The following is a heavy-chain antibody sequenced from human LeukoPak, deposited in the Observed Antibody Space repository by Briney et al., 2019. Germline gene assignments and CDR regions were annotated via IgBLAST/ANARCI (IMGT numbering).Heavy chain of an antibody. V-gene: IGHV3-48*01. D-gene: IGHD6-6*01. CDR2: ISSGSNTI. CDR3: AREYSSSSGRSFDY. CDR1: RFTFSTYS. J-gene: IGHJ4*02. Sequence: GGSLRLSCAASRFTFSTYSMNWVRQAPGKGLEWVSYISSGSNTIYYADSVKGRFTISRGNAKNSLYLQMNSLRAEDTAVYYCAREYSSSSGRSFDYWGQGTLVTVSS.